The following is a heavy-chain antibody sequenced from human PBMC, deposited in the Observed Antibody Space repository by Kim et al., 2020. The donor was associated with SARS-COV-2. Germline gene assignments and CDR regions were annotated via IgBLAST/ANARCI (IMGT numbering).Heavy chain of an antibody. V-gene: IGHV3-23*01. CDR2: ISHSDDRT. CDR1: GFTFSSYA. J-gene: IGHJ4*02. Sequence: GGSLRLSCTASGFTFSSYAMTWVRQAPGKGLEWVSGISHSDDRTYYADSVKGRFTISRDNSKNTLYLQLNTLRAEDTALYYCAKAGQRLVGGYFDYWGQGTLVTVSS. D-gene: IGHD6-13*01. CDR3: AKAGQRLVGGYFDY.